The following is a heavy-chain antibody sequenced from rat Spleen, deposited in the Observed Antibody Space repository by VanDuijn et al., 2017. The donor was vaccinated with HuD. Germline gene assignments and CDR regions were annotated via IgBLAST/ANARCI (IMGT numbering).Heavy chain of an antibody. CDR3: ATGPRILRLDWFAY. D-gene: IGHD1-6*01. CDR2: ISTGGGTP. CDR1: GLSFSNYD. V-gene: IGHV5-25*01. Sequence: EVQLVESGGGLVQPGRSMKLSCAASGLSFSNYDMAWVRQAPTKVLEWVASISTGGGTPYYRDSVKGRFTISRDNAKSTLYLQMDSLTSEDTATYYCATGPRILRLDWFAYWGQGTLVTVSS. J-gene: IGHJ3*01.